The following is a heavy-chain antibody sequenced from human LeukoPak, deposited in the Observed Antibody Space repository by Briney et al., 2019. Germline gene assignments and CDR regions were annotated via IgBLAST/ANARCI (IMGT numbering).Heavy chain of an antibody. V-gene: IGHV3-64D*09. CDR3: VKGLYYDSSAYYPH. J-gene: IGHJ4*02. Sequence: PGGSLRLSCSASGFTFSTYAMHWVRQAPGKGLEYVSGISDNGGSTYYADSVKGRFTISRDNSKNTLYLQMSSLRAEDTAVYYCVKGLYYDSSAYYPHWGQGTLVTVSS. CDR2: ISDNGGST. D-gene: IGHD3-22*01. CDR1: GFTFSTYA.